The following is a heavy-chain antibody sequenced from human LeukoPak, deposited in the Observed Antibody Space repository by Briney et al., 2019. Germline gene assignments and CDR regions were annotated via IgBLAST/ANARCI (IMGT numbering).Heavy chain of an antibody. CDR3: ARDRRQLWLKGYYGMDV. Sequence: PGGSLRLSCAASGFTFSSYSMNWVRQAPGKGLEWVSSISSSSSYIYYADSVKGRFTISRDNAKNSLYLQMNSLRAEDTAVYYCARDRRQLWLKGYYGMDVWGQGTTVTVSS. V-gene: IGHV3-21*01. CDR2: ISSSSSYI. CDR1: GFTFSSYS. J-gene: IGHJ6*02. D-gene: IGHD5-18*01.